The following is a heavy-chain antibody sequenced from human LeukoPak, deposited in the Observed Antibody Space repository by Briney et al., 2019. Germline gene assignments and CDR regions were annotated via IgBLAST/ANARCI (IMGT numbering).Heavy chain of an antibody. CDR1: GGSSSGYY. Sequence: SETLSLTCAVYGGSSSGYYWSWIRQPPGKGLEWIGEINHSGSTNYNPSLKSRVTISVDTSKNQFSLKLSSVTAADTAVYYCASGRGSSWYREAFDIWGQGTMVTVSS. J-gene: IGHJ3*02. D-gene: IGHD6-13*01. V-gene: IGHV4-34*01. CDR3: ASGRGSSWYREAFDI. CDR2: INHSGST.